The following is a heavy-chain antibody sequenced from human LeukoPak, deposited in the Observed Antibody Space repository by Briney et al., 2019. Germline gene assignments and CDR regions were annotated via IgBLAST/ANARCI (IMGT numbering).Heavy chain of an antibody. CDR2: MRKKPSSYTT. CDR1: GFDFRGFY. CDR3: TRQDCSGGSCSYVDY. D-gene: IGHD2-15*01. V-gene: IGHV3-73*01. J-gene: IGHJ4*02. Sequence: GGSLKHSCAASGFDFRGFYMHWVRQAARRGVDWVGLMRKKPSSYTTVYAASVKGRFTISRDDSKNTAYLQMNSLKAEDTAVYYCTRQDCSGGSCSYVDYRGQGTLVTVSS.